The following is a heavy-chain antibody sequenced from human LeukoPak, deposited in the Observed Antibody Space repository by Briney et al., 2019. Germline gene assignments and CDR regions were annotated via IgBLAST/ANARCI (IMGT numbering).Heavy chain of an antibody. CDR1: GGSVSNSNW. CDR2: IYYSGTT. Sequence: SGTLSLTCAVSGGSVSNSNWWIWVRQPPGKGLEWIGYIYYSGTTYYNPSLKSRVTISLDTSKNQFSLKLSSVTAADTAVYYCTGGSGWYSPDYWGQGTLVTVSS. J-gene: IGHJ4*02. CDR3: TGGSGWYSPDY. D-gene: IGHD6-19*01. V-gene: IGHV4-4*02.